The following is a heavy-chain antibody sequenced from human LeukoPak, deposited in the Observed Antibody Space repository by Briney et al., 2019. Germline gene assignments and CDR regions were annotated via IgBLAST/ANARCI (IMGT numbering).Heavy chain of an antibody. D-gene: IGHD1-26*01. CDR3: ARVGISGSYNY. CDR2: INTNTGNP. J-gene: IGHJ4*02. Sequence: ASVKVSCKASGYIFTGYYMHWVRQAPGQGLEWMGWINTNTGNPTYAQGFTGRFVFSLDTSVSTAYLQISSLKAEDTAVYYCARVGISGSYNYWGQGTLVTVSS. CDR1: GYIFTGYY. V-gene: IGHV7-4-1*02.